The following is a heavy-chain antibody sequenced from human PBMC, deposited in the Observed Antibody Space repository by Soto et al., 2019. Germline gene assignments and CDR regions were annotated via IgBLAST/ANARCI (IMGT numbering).Heavy chain of an antibody. CDR1: GFTFSSYA. Sequence: EVQLLESGGGLVQPGGSLRLSCAASGFTFSSYAMSWVRQAPGKGLEWVSASSGSGGSTYYADSVKGRFTISRDNSKDTLYLQMNSLRAADTAVYYCAKDPGSSSSCSDYWGQGTLVTVSS. J-gene: IGHJ4*02. CDR2: SSGSGGST. D-gene: IGHD6-6*01. CDR3: AKDPGSSSSCSDY. V-gene: IGHV3-23*01.